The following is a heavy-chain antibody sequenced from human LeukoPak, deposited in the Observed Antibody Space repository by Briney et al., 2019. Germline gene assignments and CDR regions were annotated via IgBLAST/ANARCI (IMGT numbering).Heavy chain of an antibody. CDR2: IYYSGST. V-gene: IGHV4-39*07. CDR1: GASISSSSYY. Sequence: SETLSLICTVSGASISSSSYYWGWIRQPPGKGLEWIGNIYYSGSTYYNPSLKSRLTISLDTSKNQFSLKLSSVTAADTAVYYCARGSSSWSDWFDPWGQGTLVNVPP. J-gene: IGHJ5*02. CDR3: ARGSSSWSDWFDP. D-gene: IGHD6-13*01.